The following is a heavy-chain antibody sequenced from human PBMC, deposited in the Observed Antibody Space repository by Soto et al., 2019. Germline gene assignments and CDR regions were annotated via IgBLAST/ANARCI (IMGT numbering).Heavy chain of an antibody. CDR2: IKSKTDGGTT. Sequence: GGSLRLSCAASGFTFSNAWMNWVRQAPGKGLEWVGRIKSKTDGGTTDYAAPVKGRFTISRDDSKNTLYLQMNSLKTEDTAVYYCTTVMSDYYDSSGYYHSDSYFDYWGQGTLVTVSS. V-gene: IGHV3-15*07. CDR1: GFTFSNAW. J-gene: IGHJ4*02. D-gene: IGHD3-22*01. CDR3: TTVMSDYYDSSGYYHSDSYFDY.